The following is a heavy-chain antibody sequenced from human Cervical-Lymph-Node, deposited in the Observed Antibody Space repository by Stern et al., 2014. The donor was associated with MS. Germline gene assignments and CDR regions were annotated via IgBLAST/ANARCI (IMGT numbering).Heavy chain of an antibody. V-gene: IGHV4-34*01. D-gene: IGHD3-10*01. CDR2: INPSGST. Sequence: QVQLQQWGAGLLKPSESLSLTCAVYGESFSGYYWSWIRQSPGKGLEWIGEINPSGSTNYHPSLKSRVTITIDTSEKQFSLKLSSVTAADTAVYYCARGNARPPPFVRNYASGIYTRRGCFDYWGQGTLVTVSS. CDR3: ARGNARPPPFVRNYASGIYTRRGCFDY. CDR1: GESFSGYY. J-gene: IGHJ4*02.